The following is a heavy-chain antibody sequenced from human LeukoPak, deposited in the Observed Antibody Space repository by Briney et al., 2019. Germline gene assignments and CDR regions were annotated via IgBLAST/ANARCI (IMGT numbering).Heavy chain of an antibody. V-gene: IGHV3-74*01. CDR1: GFTFNTYW. CDR2: VNKDGSET. CDR3: ARAKPADFDL. Sequence: RGSLRLSCEASGFTFNTYWIHWVRQAPGKGLVWVSRVNKDGSETNYADSVKGRLTISRDNAKNTAYLEMNSLRAEDTAVYYCARAKPADFDLWGRGTLLTVSS. J-gene: IGHJ2*01.